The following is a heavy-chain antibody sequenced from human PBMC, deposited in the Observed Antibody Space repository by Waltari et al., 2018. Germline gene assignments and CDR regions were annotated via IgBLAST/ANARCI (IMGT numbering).Heavy chain of an antibody. D-gene: IGHD2-2*01. CDR2: VDDSGNS. CDR1: GDSISRSDYS. V-gene: IGHV4-39*07. Sequence: QLQLQESGPGLVMPSETLSLSCTVSGDSISRSDYSWSWISQPPGKGLEWIGSVDDSGNSYYNPSLKSRVDISTGTSKNPMSLRLTSVTAADSAVYHCARQRPAALVAWFDSWGQGTPVIVSS. J-gene: IGHJ5*01. CDR3: ARQRPAALVAWFDS.